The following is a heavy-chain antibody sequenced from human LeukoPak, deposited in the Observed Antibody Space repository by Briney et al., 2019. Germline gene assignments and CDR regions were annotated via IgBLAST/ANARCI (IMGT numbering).Heavy chain of an antibody. CDR3: AKRLGYYYDSSGSQNFYYGMDV. J-gene: IGHJ6*02. CDR1: GFPFSSYG. Sequence: GGSLRLSCAASGFPFSSYGMHWVRHAPGKGLEWVAYIWYDGSNKYYADSVKGRFTISRDNSKNTLYLQMKSLRVEDTAVYYCAKRLGYYYDSSGSQNFYYGMDVWGQGTTVTVSS. CDR2: IWYDGSNK. D-gene: IGHD3-22*01. V-gene: IGHV3-30*02.